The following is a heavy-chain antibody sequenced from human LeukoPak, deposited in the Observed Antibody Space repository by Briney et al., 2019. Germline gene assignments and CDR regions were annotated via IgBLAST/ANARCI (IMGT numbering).Heavy chain of an antibody. CDR3: ARASSWHPGDY. V-gene: IGHV4-59*01. CDR1: GGSISSYY. J-gene: IGHJ4*02. Sequence: SETLSLTCTVSGGSISSYYWSWIRQPPGKGLEWIGYIYYSGSTNYNPSLKSRVTISVDASKNQFSLKLSSVTAADTAVYYCARASSWHPGDYWGREPWSPSPQ. CDR2: IYYSGST. D-gene: IGHD6-13*01.